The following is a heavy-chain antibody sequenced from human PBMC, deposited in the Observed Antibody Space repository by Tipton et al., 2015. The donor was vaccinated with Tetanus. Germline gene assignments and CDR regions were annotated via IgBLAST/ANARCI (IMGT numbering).Heavy chain of an antibody. CDR1: GGSFRGGL. CDR3: ARGSPWVWEAAVT. CDR2: LPHIGGT. V-gene: IGHV4-34*01. Sequence: TLSLTCTVYGGSFRGGLSTWMRPPPGKGLEGVGELPHIGGTSYSPSLRSRVSISADSSKNQFSLKLTSVTAADTGTYFCARGSPWVWEAAVTWGQGTPVTVSS. J-gene: IGHJ5*02. D-gene: IGHD1-26*01.